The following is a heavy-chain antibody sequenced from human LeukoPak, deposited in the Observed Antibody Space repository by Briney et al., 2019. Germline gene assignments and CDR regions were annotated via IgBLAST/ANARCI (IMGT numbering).Heavy chain of an antibody. V-gene: IGHV3-53*01. D-gene: IGHD6-13*01. Sequence: PGGSLRLSCAASGFTVSSNYMSWVRQAPGRGLEWVSVIYSGGSTYYADSVKGRFTISRDNSKNTLYLQMNSLRAEDTAVYYCARGRGAYMAAANDYWGQGTLVTVSS. CDR2: IYSGGST. J-gene: IGHJ4*02. CDR3: ARGRGAYMAAANDY. CDR1: GFTVSSNY.